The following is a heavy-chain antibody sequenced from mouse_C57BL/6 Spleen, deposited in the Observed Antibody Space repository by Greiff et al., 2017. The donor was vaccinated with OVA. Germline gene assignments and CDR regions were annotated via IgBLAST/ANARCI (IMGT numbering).Heavy chain of an antibody. CDR1: GYSITSGYY. J-gene: IGHJ3*01. CDR3: AREGDDYVPWAY. V-gene: IGHV3-6*01. D-gene: IGHD2-4*01. CDR2: ISYDGSN. Sequence: EVKLVESGPGLVKPSQSLSLTCSVTGYSITSGYYWNWIRQFPGNKLEWMGYISYDGSNNYNPSLKNRISITRDTSKNQFFLKLNSVTTEDTATYYCAREGDDYVPWAYWGQGTLVTVSA.